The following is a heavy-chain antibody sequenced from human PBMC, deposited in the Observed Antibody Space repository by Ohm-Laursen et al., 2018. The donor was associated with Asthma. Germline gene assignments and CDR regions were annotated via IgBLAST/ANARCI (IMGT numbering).Heavy chain of an antibody. J-gene: IGHJ6*02. CDR1: GFTFSSYS. Sequence: SLRLSCSASGFTFSSYSMNWVRQAPGKGLEWVGRIRSKAQSYTTEYAASVKGRFTISRDDSKNSLYLQMSNLRAEDTAVYYCAREWGGMDVWGPGTTVTVSS. CDR3: AREWGGMDV. CDR2: IRSKAQSYTT. D-gene: IGHD1-26*01. V-gene: IGHV3-72*01.